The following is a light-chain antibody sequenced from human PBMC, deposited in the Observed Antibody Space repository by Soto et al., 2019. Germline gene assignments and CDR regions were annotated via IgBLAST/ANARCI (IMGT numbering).Light chain of an antibody. CDR3: QQYNNLPYT. V-gene: IGKV1-33*01. Sequence: DIQMNQSPSSLSASLGDRVTITCQASQDISKYLHWYQQRPGKAPILVIYDASNLEAGAPSRFIGGGSGTSFPLTISSLQPEDIGPYFCQQYNNLPYTFGQGTKLEIK. CDR2: DAS. CDR1: QDISKY. J-gene: IGKJ2*01.